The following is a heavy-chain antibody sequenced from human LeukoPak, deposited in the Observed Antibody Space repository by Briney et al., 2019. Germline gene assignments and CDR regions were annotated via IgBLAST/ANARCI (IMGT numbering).Heavy chain of an antibody. D-gene: IGHD2-2*01. CDR1: GFTFSSYS. CDR2: ISYDGSNK. Sequence: GGSLRLSCAASGFTFSSYSMHWVRQAPGKGLEWVAVISYDGSNKYYADSVKGRFTISRDNSKNTLYLQMNSLRAEDTAVYYCAKMLGYCSSTSCYAGGDYWGQGTLVTVSS. CDR3: AKMLGYCSSTSCYAGGDY. V-gene: IGHV3-30*18. J-gene: IGHJ4*02.